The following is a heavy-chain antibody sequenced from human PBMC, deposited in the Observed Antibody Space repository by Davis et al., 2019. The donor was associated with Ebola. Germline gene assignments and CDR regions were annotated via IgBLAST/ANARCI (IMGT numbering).Heavy chain of an antibody. D-gene: IGHD3-3*01. V-gene: IGHV1-18*04. J-gene: IGHJ6*03. CDR3: ARTGAYYDFWSGYPHYYYYMDV. CDR2: ISAYNGNT. CDR1: GYTFTSYG. Sequence: ASVKVSCKASGYTFTSYGISWVRQAPGQGLEWMGWISAYNGNTNYAQKLQGRVTMTTDTSTSTAYMELRSLRSDDTAVYYCARTGAYYDFWSGYPHYYYYMDVWGKGTTVTVSS.